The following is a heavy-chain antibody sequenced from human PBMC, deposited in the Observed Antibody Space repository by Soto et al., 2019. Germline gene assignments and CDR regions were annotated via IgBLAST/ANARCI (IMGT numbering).Heavy chain of an antibody. CDR2: VYFVGNS. V-gene: IGHV4-39*01. J-gene: IGHJ4*01. D-gene: IGHD3-16*02. CDR3: VRLYGDY. Sequence: SETLSLTFTVSGDSISSASYFWGWIRQPPGKGLEWIGSVYFVGNSCYNPSLKSRVSISVDASKNQFSLTLSSMTAADTGVYYCVRLYGDY. CDR1: GDSISSASYF.